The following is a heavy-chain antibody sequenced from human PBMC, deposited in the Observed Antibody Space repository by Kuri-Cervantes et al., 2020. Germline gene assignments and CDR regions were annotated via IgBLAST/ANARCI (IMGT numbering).Heavy chain of an antibody. Sequence: SVKVSCKASGGTFSSYAISWVRQATGQGLEWMGGIIPIFGTANYAQKFQGRVTITTDESTSTAYMELSSLRSEDTAVYYCAMYSSSWYDAFDIWGQGTMVTVSS. J-gene: IGHJ3*02. CDR3: AMYSSSWYDAFDI. CDR2: IIPIFGTA. V-gene: IGHV1-69*05. D-gene: IGHD6-13*01. CDR1: GGTFSSYA.